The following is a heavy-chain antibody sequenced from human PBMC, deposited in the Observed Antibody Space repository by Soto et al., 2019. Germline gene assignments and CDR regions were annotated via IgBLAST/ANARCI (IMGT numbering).Heavy chain of an antibody. J-gene: IGHJ3*02. D-gene: IGHD3-10*01. V-gene: IGHV4-39*01. CDR1: GGSISSSSYY. CDR3: ARHFGELNDAFDI. Sequence: SETLSLTCTVSGGSISSSSYYWGWIRQPPGKGLEWIGSIYYSGSTYYNPSLKSRVTISVDTSKNQFSLKLTSVTAADTAVYYCARHFGELNDAFDIWGQGTMVTVSS. CDR2: IYYSGST.